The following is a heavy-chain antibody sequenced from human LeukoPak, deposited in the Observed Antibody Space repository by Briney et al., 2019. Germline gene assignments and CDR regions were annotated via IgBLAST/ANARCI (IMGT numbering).Heavy chain of an antibody. CDR1: GGSITGSGYY. J-gene: IGHJ4*02. CDR2: IYHSGKT. D-gene: IGHD3-22*01. CDR3: TRRGPDTIVVVSPFDY. V-gene: IGHV4-39*01. Sequence: SETLSLTCSVSGGSITGSGYYWGWICQRPGKGLEWIGSIYHSGKTYYNPSLKRRVLISVDTSKKQFSLKLTSVTAADTAVYYCTRRGPDTIVVVSPFDYWGQGTQVTVSS.